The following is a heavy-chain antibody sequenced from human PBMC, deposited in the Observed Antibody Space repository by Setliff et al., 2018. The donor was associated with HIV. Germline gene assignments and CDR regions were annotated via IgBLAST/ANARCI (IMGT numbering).Heavy chain of an antibody. D-gene: IGHD6-19*01. CDR3: ARETEAGTFDY. J-gene: IGHJ4*02. CDR2: IYTSGNI. CDR1: GYSISSGYY. Sequence: SETLSLTCTVSGYSISSGYYWGWIRQPAGKGLEWIGRIYTSGNINYNPSLKSRVTMSVDTSKNQFSLKLSSVTAADTAVYYCARETEAGTFDYWGQGTLVTVSS. V-gene: IGHV4-4*07.